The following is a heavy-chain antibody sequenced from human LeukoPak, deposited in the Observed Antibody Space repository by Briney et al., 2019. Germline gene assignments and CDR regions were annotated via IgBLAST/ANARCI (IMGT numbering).Heavy chain of an antibody. D-gene: IGHD2-2*01. J-gene: IGHJ3*01. CDR1: GGSISSGSYY. CDR3: ASHLGRYIVVD. CDR2: IYTSGST. Sequence: SETLSLTCTVSGGSISSGSYYWSWIRQPAGKGLEWIGRIYTSGSTNYNPSLKSRVTISVDTSKNQFSLKLSSVTAADTAVYYCASHLGRYIVVDWGQGTMVTVSS. V-gene: IGHV4-61*02.